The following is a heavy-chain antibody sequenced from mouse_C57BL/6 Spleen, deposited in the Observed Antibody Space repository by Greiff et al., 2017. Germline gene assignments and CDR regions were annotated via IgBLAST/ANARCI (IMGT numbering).Heavy chain of an antibody. D-gene: IGHD2-2*01. CDR3: AIRAGYDEGLAY. V-gene: IGHV1-74*01. Sequence: VQLQQPGAELMKPGASVKVSCKASGYTFTGYWMHWVKQRPGHGLEWIGVIHPSASGNNYNEKFKGKATFTVDKSSSTAYMQLSSLTTEDSAVYYCAIRAGYDEGLAYWGQGTTLTVSS. CDR2: IHPSASGN. J-gene: IGHJ2*01. CDR1: GYTFTGYW.